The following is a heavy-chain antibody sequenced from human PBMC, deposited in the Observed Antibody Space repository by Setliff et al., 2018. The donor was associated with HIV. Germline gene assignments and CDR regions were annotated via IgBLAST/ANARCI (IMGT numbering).Heavy chain of an antibody. Sequence: PGESLKISCKASGYTFMNYWIGWVRQVPGKGLEWVGIIYPGDFETRYGPSFRGQVTISVQKSLNTAYLQWTVLKASDTAMYYCARRSYYGSGDAFDIWGHGTVVTV. D-gene: IGHD3-10*01. CDR2: IYPGDFET. CDR3: ARRSYYGSGDAFDI. J-gene: IGHJ3*02. V-gene: IGHV5-51*01. CDR1: GYTFMNYW.